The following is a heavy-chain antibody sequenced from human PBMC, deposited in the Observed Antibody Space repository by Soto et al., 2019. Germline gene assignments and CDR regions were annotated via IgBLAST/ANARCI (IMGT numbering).Heavy chain of an antibody. CDR2: IIPIFGTA. CDR1: GGTFSSYA. Sequence: SVKVSCKASGGTFSSYAISWVRQAPGQGLEWMGGIIPIFGTANYAQKFQGRVTMTADESTSTAYMELSRLRSEDTAVYYCARTYYYGSGSYFYYDYYGMDVWGQ. CDR3: ARTYYYGSGSYFYYDYYGMDV. J-gene: IGHJ6*02. V-gene: IGHV1-69*13. D-gene: IGHD3-10*01.